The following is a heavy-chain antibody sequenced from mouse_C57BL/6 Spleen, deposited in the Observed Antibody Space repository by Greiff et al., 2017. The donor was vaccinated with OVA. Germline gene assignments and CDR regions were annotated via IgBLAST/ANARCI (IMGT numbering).Heavy chain of an antibody. V-gene: IGHV1-61*01. Sequence: QVQLQQSGAELVRPGSSVKLSCKASGYTFTSYWMDWVKQRPGQGLEWIGNIYPSDSETHYNQKFKDKATVTVDKSSSTVYMQLSSLTSEDSAVYYCARGTTGGTWFAYWGQGTLVTVSA. J-gene: IGHJ3*01. CDR2: IYPSDSET. CDR3: ARGTTGGTWFAY. CDR1: GYTFTSYW.